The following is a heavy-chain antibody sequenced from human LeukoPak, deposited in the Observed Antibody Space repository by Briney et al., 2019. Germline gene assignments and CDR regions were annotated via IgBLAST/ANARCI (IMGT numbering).Heavy chain of an antibody. CDR2: IFYTGET. J-gene: IGHJ4*02. CDR1: GGSISDYY. V-gene: IGHV4-59*08. Sequence: SETLSLTCTVSGGSISDYYWGWIRQPPGKGLEWIGFIFYTGETNYNASLKSRVTISLDTSKNQFSLRLTSVTAADTAVYYCARQTGSGLFILPGGQGTLVTVSS. D-gene: IGHD3/OR15-3a*01. CDR3: ARQTGSGLFILP.